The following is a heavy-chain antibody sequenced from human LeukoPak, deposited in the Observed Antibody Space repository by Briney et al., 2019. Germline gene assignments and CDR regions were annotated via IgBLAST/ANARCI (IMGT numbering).Heavy chain of an antibody. V-gene: IGHV3-30-3*01. CDR2: ISYDGSNK. Sequence: GGSLRLSCAASGFTFSSYAMHWVRQAPGKGLEWVAVISYDGSNKYYADSVKGRFTISRDNSKNTLYLQMNSLRAEDTAVYYCARDHGVGATEDYWGQGTLVTVSS. CDR3: ARDHGVGATEDY. J-gene: IGHJ4*02. D-gene: IGHD1-26*01. CDR1: GFTFSSYA.